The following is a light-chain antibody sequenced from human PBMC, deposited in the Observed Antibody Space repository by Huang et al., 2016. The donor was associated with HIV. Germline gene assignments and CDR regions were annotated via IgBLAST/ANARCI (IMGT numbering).Light chain of an antibody. J-gene: IGKJ4*01. CDR3: QQGYNTPLA. Sequence: DIQMTQSPSSLSASVGARVTITCRPSQSISNYLNWYQQKPGKAPKLLIYSASSLQSGVPSRFSGSGSGTYYTLTISSLQPEDFATYCCQQGYNTPLAFGGGTKVQI. V-gene: IGKV1-39*01. CDR2: SAS. CDR1: QSISNY.